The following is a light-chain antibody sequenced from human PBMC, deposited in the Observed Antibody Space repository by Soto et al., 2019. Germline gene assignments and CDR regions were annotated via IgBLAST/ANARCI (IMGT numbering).Light chain of an antibody. CDR1: QSVSGSY. V-gene: IGKV3-20*01. J-gene: IGKJ1*01. Sequence: EIVLTQSPGTLSLSPGERATLSCRASQSVSGSYLAWYQQKPGQSPRLLIYATSRRAAGFPDRFSGSASETDFTLTISSLEPEDFAVYYCHHYGSSPWAFGQGTKVEVK. CDR3: HHYGSSPWA. CDR2: ATS.